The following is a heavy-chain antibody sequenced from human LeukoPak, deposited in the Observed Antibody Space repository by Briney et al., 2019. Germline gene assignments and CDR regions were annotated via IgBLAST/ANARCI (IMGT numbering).Heavy chain of an antibody. CDR1: GYTFTSYD. CDR2: MNPNSGNT. V-gene: IGHV1-8*01. Sequence: ASAKVSCKASGYTFTSYDINWVRQAPGQGLEWMGWMNPNSGNTGYAQKFQGRVTMTRNTSISTAYMELSSLSSEDTAVYYCARVHSYYDFWSGYFTSNWFDPWGQGTLVTVSS. J-gene: IGHJ5*02. CDR3: ARVHSYYDFWSGYFTSNWFDP. D-gene: IGHD3-3*01.